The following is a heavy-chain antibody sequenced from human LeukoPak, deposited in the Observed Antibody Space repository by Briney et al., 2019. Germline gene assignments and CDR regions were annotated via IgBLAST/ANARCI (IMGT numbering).Heavy chain of an antibody. CDR2: INPNSGGT. CDR1: GYTLTDYY. Sequence: ATVRVSCKASGYTLTDYYMHWVRQAPGQGLEWRGWINPNSGGTNYAQKFQGRVTMTRDTSISTAYMELSRLGSDDTAVYYCARDPFWNGDAFDVWGQGTMVTVSS. V-gene: IGHV1-2*02. D-gene: IGHD3-3*01. CDR3: ARDPFWNGDAFDV. J-gene: IGHJ3*01.